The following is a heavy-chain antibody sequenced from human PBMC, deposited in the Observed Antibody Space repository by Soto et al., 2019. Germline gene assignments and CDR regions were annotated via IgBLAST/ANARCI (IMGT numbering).Heavy chain of an antibody. V-gene: IGHV4-34*01. CDR1: GGSFSGYY. J-gene: IGHJ6*02. CDR3: ASGRIVVVPAAKYSSSSGMGYYYYYYGMDV. Sequence: TLSLTCAVYGGSFSGYYWSWIRQPPGKGLEWIGEINHSGSTNYSPSLKSRVTISVDTSKNQFSLKLSSVTAADTAVYYCASGRIVVVPAAKYSSSSGMGYYYYYYGMDVWGQGTTVTSP. CDR2: INHSGST. D-gene: IGHD2-2*01.